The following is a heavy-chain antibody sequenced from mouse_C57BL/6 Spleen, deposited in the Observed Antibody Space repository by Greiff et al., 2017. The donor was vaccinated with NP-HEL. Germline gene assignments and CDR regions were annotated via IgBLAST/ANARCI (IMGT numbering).Heavy chain of an antibody. CDR2: INPSTGGT. J-gene: IGHJ3*01. Sequence: EVQLQESGPELVKPGASVKISCKASGYSFTGYYMNWVKQSPEKSLEWIGEINPSTGGTTYNQKFKAKATLTVDKSSSTAYMQLKSLTSEDSAVYYCASYGSAWFAYWGQGTLVTVSA. CDR3: ASYGSAWFAY. CDR1: GYSFTGYY. D-gene: IGHD2-2*01. V-gene: IGHV1-42*01.